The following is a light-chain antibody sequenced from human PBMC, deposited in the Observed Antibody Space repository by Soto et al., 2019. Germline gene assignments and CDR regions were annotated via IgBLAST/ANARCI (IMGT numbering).Light chain of an antibody. J-gene: IGKJ1*01. CDR2: AAS. V-gene: IGKV1-27*01. CDR1: QGITDY. CDR3: QSYNSVPWT. Sequence: DIQMTQTPSSLSASVGDRVTITCRASQGITDYFAWYQQKPGQVPNLLIYAASTLQSGVPSRFSGSGSGTDFTLTITGLQPEDVATYYCQSYNSVPWTFGQGTKVEIK.